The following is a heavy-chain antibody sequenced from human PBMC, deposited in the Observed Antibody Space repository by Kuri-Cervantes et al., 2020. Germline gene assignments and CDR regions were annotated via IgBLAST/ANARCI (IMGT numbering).Heavy chain of an antibody. CDR1: GGSVSSGSYY. J-gene: IGHJ6*02. V-gene: IGHV4-61*01. CDR3: ARGVHYYGMDV. CDR2: IYYSGST. Sequence: SETLSLTCTVSGGSVSSGSYYWSWIRQPPGKGLEWIGCIYYSGSTNYNPSLKSRVTMSVDTSKNQFSLKLSAVTAAYTAVYYYARGVHYYGMDVWGQGTMVTVSS.